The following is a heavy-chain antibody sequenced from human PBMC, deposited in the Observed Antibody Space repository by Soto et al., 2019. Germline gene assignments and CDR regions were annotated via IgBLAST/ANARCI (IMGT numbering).Heavy chain of an antibody. V-gene: IGHV3-48*02. D-gene: IGHD3-22*01. J-gene: IGHJ4*02. Sequence: LRLSCSAAGFTFSSYSMNWVRQAPFNGLEWVSYISSSSSTIYYADSVKGRFTISRDNAKNSLYLQMNSLRDEDTAVYYCARDRAYYDKGFYYFDYWGQGTLVTVSS. CDR1: GFTFSSYS. CDR3: ARDRAYYDKGFYYFDY. CDR2: ISSSSSTI.